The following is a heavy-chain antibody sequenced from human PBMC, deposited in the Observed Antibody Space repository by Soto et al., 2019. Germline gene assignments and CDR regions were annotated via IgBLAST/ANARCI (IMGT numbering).Heavy chain of an antibody. V-gene: IGHV1-46*01. D-gene: IGHD6-13*01. CDR1: GYTFTIYY. CDR2: INPSGGST. Sequence: ASVKVSCKAAGYTFTIYYMHWVRQAPGQGLEWMGIINPSGGSTSYAQKFQGRVTMTRDTSTSTVYMELSSLRSEDTAVYYCARDSLPTIAAAGTYAFDIWGQGTMVTLSS. J-gene: IGHJ3*02. CDR3: ARDSLPTIAAAGTYAFDI.